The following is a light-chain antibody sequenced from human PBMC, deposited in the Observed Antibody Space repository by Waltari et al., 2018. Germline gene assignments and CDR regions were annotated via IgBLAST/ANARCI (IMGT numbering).Light chain of an antibody. CDR3: QQCNNSPPT. CDR2: DAS. V-gene: IGKV3-11*01. Sequence: IVLTQSPATLPLSPGEGATLSCRASQSVSSQLVWYQQKRGQAPRLLIYDASNRATGIPARFSGSGSGTDFTLTISSLEPEDFAVYYCQQCNNSPPTFGQGTKVEIK. CDR1: QSVSSQ. J-gene: IGKJ1*01.